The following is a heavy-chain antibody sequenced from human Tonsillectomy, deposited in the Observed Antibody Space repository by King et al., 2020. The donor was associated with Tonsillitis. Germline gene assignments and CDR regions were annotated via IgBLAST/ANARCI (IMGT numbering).Heavy chain of an antibody. J-gene: IGHJ3*02. Sequence: VQLVQSGAEVKRPGASVKVSCKASGYIFTSYGISWVRQAPGQGLEWMGWISAYNGNTNYAQKLQGRVTMTTDTSTSTAYMELRSLRSDDTAVYYWARDLRAPNDYSSLFAFDMWGQGTMVTVSS. CDR3: ARDLRAPNDYSSLFAFDM. CDR1: GYIFTSYG. D-gene: IGHD4-11*01. V-gene: IGHV1-18*01. CDR2: ISAYNGNT.